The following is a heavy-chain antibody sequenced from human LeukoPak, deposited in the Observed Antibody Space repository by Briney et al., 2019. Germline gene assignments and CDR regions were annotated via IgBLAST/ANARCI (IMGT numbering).Heavy chain of an antibody. D-gene: IGHD1-14*01. V-gene: IGHV3-33*08. CDR3: AREPEDYFDY. Sequence: PGGSLRLSCAASGFAFSNYALHWFRQSPGKGLHWVTVIWSDESKKYYADSVKGRFTISRDNAKNTLYLQMNSLRAEDTAVYYCAREPEDYFDYWGQGTLVTVSS. J-gene: IGHJ4*02. CDR1: GFAFSNYA. CDR2: IWSDESKK.